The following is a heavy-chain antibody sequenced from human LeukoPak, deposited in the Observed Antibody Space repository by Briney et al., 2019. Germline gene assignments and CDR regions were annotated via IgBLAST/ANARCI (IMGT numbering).Heavy chain of an antibody. CDR3: ARAYYYDSRGAFDI. CDR1: GGTLSSYA. D-gene: IGHD3-22*01. CDR2: IIPIFGTA. J-gene: IGHJ3*02. Sequence: SVKVSCKASGGTLSSYAISWVRQAPGQGLEWMGGIIPIFGTANYAQKFQGRVTITTDESTSTAYMELSSLRSEDTAVYYCARAYYYDSRGAFDIWGQGTMVTVSS. V-gene: IGHV1-69*05.